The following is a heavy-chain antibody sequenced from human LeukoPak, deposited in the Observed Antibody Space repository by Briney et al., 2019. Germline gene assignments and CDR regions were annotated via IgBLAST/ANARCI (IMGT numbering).Heavy chain of an antibody. CDR3: AKESVLRYFDWLPEGFDY. V-gene: IGHV3-23*01. Sequence: GGSLRLSCAASGFTFSSYAMSWVRQAPGKGLEWVSAISGSGGSTYYADSVKGRFTISRDNSKNTLYLQMNSLRAEDTAVYYCAKESVLRYFDWLPEGFDYWGQGTLVTVSS. D-gene: IGHD3-9*01. J-gene: IGHJ4*02. CDR1: GFTFSSYA. CDR2: ISGSGGST.